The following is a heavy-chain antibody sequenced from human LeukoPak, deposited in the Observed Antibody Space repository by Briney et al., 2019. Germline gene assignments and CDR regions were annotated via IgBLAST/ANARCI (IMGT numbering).Heavy chain of an antibody. V-gene: IGHV4-39*07. D-gene: IGHD6-13*01. CDR2: IYYSGST. CDR3: ARGPYSSSWSGAFDI. Sequence: SETLSLTCTVSGGSISSSSYYWGWIRQPPGKGLEWIGSIYYSGSTYYNPSLKSRVTISVDTSKNQFSLKLSSVTAADTAVYYCARGPYSSSWSGAFDIWGQGTMVTVSS. CDR1: GGSISSSSYY. J-gene: IGHJ3*02.